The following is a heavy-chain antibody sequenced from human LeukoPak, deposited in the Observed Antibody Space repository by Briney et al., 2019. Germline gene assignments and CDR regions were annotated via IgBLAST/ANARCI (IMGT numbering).Heavy chain of an antibody. CDR2: IYYSGST. V-gene: IGHV4-59*01. CDR1: GGSISSYY. J-gene: IGHJ6*02. CDR3: ARGTGGYSYGYYYYYGMDV. Sequence: PSETLSLTCTVSGGSISSYYWSWIRQPPGKGLEWIGYIYYSGSTNYNPSLKSRVTISVDPSKNQFSLKLSSVTAADTAMYYCARGTGGYSYGYYYYYGMDVWGQGTTVTVSS. D-gene: IGHD5-18*01.